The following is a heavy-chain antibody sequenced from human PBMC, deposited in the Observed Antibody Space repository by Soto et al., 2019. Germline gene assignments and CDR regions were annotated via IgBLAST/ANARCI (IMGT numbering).Heavy chain of an antibody. D-gene: IGHD6-13*01. CDR3: ARGRSSSWYYYYYGMDV. Sequence: SETLSLTCAVDVGSFSCYYWSWIRQPPGKGLEWIGEINHSGSTNYNPSLKSRVTISVDTSKNQFSLKLSSVTAADTAVYYCARGRSSSWYYYYYGMDVWGQGTTVTVS. CDR1: VGSFSCYY. CDR2: INHSGST. J-gene: IGHJ6*02. V-gene: IGHV4-34*01.